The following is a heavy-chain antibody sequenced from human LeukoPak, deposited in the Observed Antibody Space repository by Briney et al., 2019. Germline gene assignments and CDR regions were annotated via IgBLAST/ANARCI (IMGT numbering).Heavy chain of an antibody. CDR1: GYSISSGYY. CDR2: IYHSGST. CDR3: ARSSYSGNNWFDP. Sequence: PSETLSLTCAVSGYSISSGYYWGWIRQPPGKGLEWIGSIYHSGSTYYNPSLKGRVTISVDTSKNQFSLKLSSVTAADTAVYYCARSSYSGNNWFDPWGQGTLVTVSS. V-gene: IGHV4-38-2*01. J-gene: IGHJ5*02. D-gene: IGHD1-26*01.